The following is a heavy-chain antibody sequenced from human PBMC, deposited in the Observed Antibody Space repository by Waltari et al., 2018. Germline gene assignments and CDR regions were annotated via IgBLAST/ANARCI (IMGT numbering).Heavy chain of an antibody. V-gene: IGHV3-74*01. CDR1: GLNFGSSW. Sequence: EVQLLESGGTIVQPGGSLKVAWAASGLNFGSSWMHWVRQTPGKGLMWVSDINYDGTQTKYADSVRGRFTISRDNAKSTLYLQMTDLRAEDTAVYFCVRARWDYLYFDTWGQGTLVTVSS. J-gene: IGHJ5*02. D-gene: IGHD1-26*01. CDR2: INYDGTQT. CDR3: VRARWDYLYFDT.